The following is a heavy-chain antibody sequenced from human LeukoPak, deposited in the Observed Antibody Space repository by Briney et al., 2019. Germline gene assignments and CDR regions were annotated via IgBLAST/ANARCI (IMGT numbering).Heavy chain of an antibody. CDR2: ISSTTSYI. V-gene: IGHV3-21*01. J-gene: IGHJ4*02. CDR1: GFTFSSHS. Sequence: GGSLRLSCAASGFTFSSHSMNWVRQAPGKGLEWVSSISSTTSYIHYADSVKGRFTISRDNVNNSLYLQMNNLRAEDTAVYYCARAGLYQLLWAFDYWGQGNQVTVSS. D-gene: IGHD2-2*01. CDR3: ARAGLYQLLWAFDY.